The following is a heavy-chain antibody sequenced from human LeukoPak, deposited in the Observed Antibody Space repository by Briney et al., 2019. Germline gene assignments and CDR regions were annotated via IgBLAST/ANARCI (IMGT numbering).Heavy chain of an antibody. CDR3: ATAPTEDGDGSSPGY. Sequence: KPGGSLRLSCAASRFTFRDHFMSWIRQPPGKGLEYVSYISSSGSDTYYSDSVKGRFTVSRDNAKNPLFLQMNSLRAEDTAVYYCATAPTEDGDGSSPGYWGQGTLVTVSS. D-gene: IGHD4-17*01. J-gene: IGHJ4*02. CDR1: RFTFRDHF. CDR2: ISSSGSDT. V-gene: IGHV3-11*04.